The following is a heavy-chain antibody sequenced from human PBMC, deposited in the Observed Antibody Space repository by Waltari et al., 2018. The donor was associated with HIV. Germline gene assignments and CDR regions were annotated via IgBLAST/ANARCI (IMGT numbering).Heavy chain of an antibody. V-gene: IGHV4-39*07. CDR1: GGSISSSSYH. CDR2: IYYSGST. CDR3: ARAVGWGDWYFDL. J-gene: IGHJ2*01. Sequence: QLQLQESGPGLVKPSETLSLTCTVSGGSISSSSYHWGWIRQPPGKGLEWIGSIYYSGSTYYNPSLKSRVTISVDTSKNQFSLKLSSVTAADTAVYYCARAVGWGDWYFDLWGRGTLVTVSS. D-gene: IGHD3-10*01.